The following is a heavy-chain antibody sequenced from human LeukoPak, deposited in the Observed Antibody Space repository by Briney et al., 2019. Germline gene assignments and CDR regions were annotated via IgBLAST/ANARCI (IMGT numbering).Heavy chain of an antibody. CDR2: FDPEDGET. D-gene: IGHD3-10*01. J-gene: IGHJ3*02. V-gene: IGHV1-24*01. CDR3: ATFSSGSYDAFDI. Sequence: ASVKVSCKVSGYTLTELSMHWVRQAPGKGLEWMVGFDPEDGETIYAQKFQGRVTMTEDTSTDTAYMELSSLRSEDTAVYYCATFSSGSYDAFDIWGQGTMVTVSS. CDR1: GYTLTELS.